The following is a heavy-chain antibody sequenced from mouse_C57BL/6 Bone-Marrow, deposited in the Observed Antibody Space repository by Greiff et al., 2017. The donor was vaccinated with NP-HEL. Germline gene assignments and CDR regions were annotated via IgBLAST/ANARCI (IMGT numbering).Heavy chain of an antibody. V-gene: IGHV1-4*01. J-gene: IGHJ2*01. CDR2: INPSSGYT. CDR3: ASLYYGSSFDY. D-gene: IGHD1-1*01. Sequence: QVHVKQSGAELARPGASVKMSCKASGYTFTSYTMHWVKQRPGQGLEWIGYINPSSGYTKYNQKFKDKATLTADKSSSTAYMQLSSLTSEDSAVYYCASLYYGSSFDYWGQGTTLTVSS. CDR1: GYTFTSYT.